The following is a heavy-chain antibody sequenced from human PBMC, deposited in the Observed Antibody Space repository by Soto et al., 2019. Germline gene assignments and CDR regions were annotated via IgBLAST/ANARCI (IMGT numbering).Heavy chain of an antibody. D-gene: IGHD6-6*01. CDR2: SNSDGSST. CDR3: ARSRLVEAFDY. V-gene: IGHV3-74*01. Sequence: GGSLRLSCAVSGFSFSSYWMHWVRQAPGKGLVWVSRSNSDGSSTSYADSVKGRFTISRDSVKNTLYLQMNGLRAEDTAVYYCARSRLVEAFDYWGQGTLVTVLL. CDR1: GFSFSSYW. J-gene: IGHJ4*02.